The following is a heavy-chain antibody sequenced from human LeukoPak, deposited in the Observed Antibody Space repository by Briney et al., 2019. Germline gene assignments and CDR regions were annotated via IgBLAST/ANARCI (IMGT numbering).Heavy chain of an antibody. CDR3: ARVQLVPMSHWRGQPGYYFDY. V-gene: IGHV1-18*01. D-gene: IGHD1-1*01. CDR1: GYTFTSYG. Sequence: ASVKVSCKASGYTFTSYGISWVRQAPGQGLEWMGWISAYNGNTNYAQKLQGRVTKTTDTSTSTAYMELRSLRSDDTAVYYCARVQLVPMSHWRGQPGYYFDYWGQGTLVTVSS. CDR2: ISAYNGNT. J-gene: IGHJ4*02.